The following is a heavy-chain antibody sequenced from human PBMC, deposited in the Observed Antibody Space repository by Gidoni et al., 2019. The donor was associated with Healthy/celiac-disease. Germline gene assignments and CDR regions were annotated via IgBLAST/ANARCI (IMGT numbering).Heavy chain of an antibody. J-gene: IGHJ4*02. V-gene: IGHV1-69*01. Sequence: QVQLVQSGAEVKKPGSSVKVSCKASGGTFSSYAISWVRQAPGQGLEWMGGIIPIFGTANYAQKVQGRVTITADESTSTAYMELSSLRSEETAVYYCARVGAAAKILSYYFDYWGQGTLVTVSS. D-gene: IGHD6-13*01. CDR1: GGTFSSYA. CDR2: IIPIFGTA. CDR3: ARVGAAAKILSYYFDY.